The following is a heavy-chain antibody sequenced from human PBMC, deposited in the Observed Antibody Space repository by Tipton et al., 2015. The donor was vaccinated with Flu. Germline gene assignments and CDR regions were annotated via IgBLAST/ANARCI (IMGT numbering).Heavy chain of an antibody. D-gene: IGHD3-3*01. CDR3: ARIWTFWSGYYPYYYGMDV. CDR2: INHSGST. CDR1: GGSFSGYY. Sequence: GLVKPSETLSLTCAVYGGSFSGYYWSWIRQPPGKGLEWIGEINHSGSTNYNPSLKSRVTISVDTSKNQFSLKLSSVTAADTAVYYCARIWTFWSGYYPYYYGMDVWGQGTTVTVSS. V-gene: IGHV4-34*01. J-gene: IGHJ6*02.